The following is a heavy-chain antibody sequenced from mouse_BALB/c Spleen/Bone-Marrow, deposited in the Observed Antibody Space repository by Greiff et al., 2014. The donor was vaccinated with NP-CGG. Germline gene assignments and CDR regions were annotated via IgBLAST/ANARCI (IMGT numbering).Heavy chain of an antibody. CDR2: INPDNRTI. D-gene: IGHD2-3*01. Sequence: EVKVEESGGGLVQPGGSLKLSCAASGFDFSRYWMSWVRQAPGKGLEWIGEINPDNRTINYSPSLKDKFIISRDNAKNTLYLQMSKVRSEDTALYYCARLGYYGGFAYWGQGTLVTVSA. CDR1: GFDFSRYW. CDR3: ARLGYYGGFAY. J-gene: IGHJ3*01. V-gene: IGHV4-1*02.